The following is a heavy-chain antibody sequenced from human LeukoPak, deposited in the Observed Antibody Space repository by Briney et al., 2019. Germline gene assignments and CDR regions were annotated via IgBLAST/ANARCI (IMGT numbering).Heavy chain of an antibody. CDR3: ARHLYDSSGYYYDYYYYYGMDV. CDR1: GGSISSSSYY. J-gene: IGHJ6*02. D-gene: IGHD3-22*01. CDR2: IYYSGST. Sequence: PSETLSLTCTVSGGSISSSSYYWGWIRQPPGKGLEWIGSIYYSGSTYYNPSLKSRVTISVDTSKNQLSLKLSSVTAADTAAYYCARHLYDSSGYYYDYYYYYGMDVWGQGTTVTVSS. V-gene: IGHV4-39*01.